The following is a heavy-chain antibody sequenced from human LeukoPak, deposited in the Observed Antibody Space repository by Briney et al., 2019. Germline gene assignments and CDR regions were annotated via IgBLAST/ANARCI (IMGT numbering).Heavy chain of an antibody. CDR3: ARTYSGSYYDAFDI. CDR1: GGSISSYY. D-gene: IGHD1-26*01. CDR2: IYYSGST. V-gene: IGHV4-59*01. J-gene: IGHJ3*02. Sequence: PSETLSLTCSVSGGSISSYYWSWIRQPPGKGQEWIGYIYYSGSTNYNPSLKSRVTISVDTSKNQFSLKLSSVTAADTAVYYCARTYSGSYYDAFDIWGQGTMVTVSS.